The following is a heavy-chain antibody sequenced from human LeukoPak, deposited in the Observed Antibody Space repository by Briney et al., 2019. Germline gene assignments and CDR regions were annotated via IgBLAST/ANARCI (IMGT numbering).Heavy chain of an antibody. Sequence: GGSLRLSCAASGFTFSSYSMNWVRQAPGKGLEWVAFIRYDGSNKYYADSVKGRFTISRDNSKNTLYLQMNSLRAEDTAVYYCAKDRDYGDYVHFDYWGQGTLVTVSS. CDR3: AKDRDYGDYVHFDY. V-gene: IGHV3-30*02. D-gene: IGHD4-17*01. CDR2: IRYDGSNK. CDR1: GFTFSSYS. J-gene: IGHJ4*02.